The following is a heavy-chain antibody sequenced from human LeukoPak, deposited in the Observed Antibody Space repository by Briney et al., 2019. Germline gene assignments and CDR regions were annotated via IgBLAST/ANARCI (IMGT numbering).Heavy chain of an antibody. J-gene: IGHJ4*02. V-gene: IGHV3-33*06. CDR1: GFTFRNYG. CDR3: AKSGDFSYSWYPIGTHFDS. D-gene: IGHD6-13*01. Sequence: PGTSLRLSCAAFGFTFRNYGMHWVRQAPGKGLEWVAVIWYDGSNQYYVDSVKGRFTISRDNSKNTLFLQMNSLKVEDTAVYYCAKSGDFSYSWYPIGTHFDSWGQGTLVTVSS. CDR2: IWYDGSNQ.